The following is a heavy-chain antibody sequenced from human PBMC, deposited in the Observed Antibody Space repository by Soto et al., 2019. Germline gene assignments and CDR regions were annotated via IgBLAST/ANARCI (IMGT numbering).Heavy chain of an antibody. CDR3: ARGSAYDSSGYTPARDY. V-gene: IGHV4-30-4*01. Sequence: ASETLSLTCTVSGGSISSGDYYWSWIRQPPGKGLEWIGYIYYSGSTYYNPSLKSRVTISVDTSKNQFSLKLSSVTAADTAVYYCARGSAYDSSGYTPARDYWGQGTLVTVSS. D-gene: IGHD3-22*01. CDR1: GGSISSGDYY. CDR2: IYYSGST. J-gene: IGHJ4*02.